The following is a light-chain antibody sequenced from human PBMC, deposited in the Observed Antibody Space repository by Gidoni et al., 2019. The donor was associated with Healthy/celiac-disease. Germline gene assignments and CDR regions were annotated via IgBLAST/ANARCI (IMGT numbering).Light chain of an antibody. CDR3: QQYNNWPPYT. V-gene: IGKV3-15*01. Sequence: VMTQSPATLSVSPGERATLSCRASQSVSSNLAWYQQKPGQAPRLLIYGASTRATGIPARFSGSGSGTEFTLTISSLQSEDFAVYYCQQYNNWPPYTFGQGTKLEIK. J-gene: IGKJ2*01. CDR2: GAS. CDR1: QSVSSN.